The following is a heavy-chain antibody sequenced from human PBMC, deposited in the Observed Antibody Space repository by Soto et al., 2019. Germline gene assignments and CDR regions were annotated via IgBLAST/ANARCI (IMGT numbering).Heavy chain of an antibody. CDR2: LSSNGIGT. CDR1: GFTVSSFG. V-gene: IGHV3-64D*06. Sequence: PGGSLRLSCSGSGFTVSSFGMHWVRQAPGKGLEHVSTLSSNGIGTYYADSVKGRFTFSRDTSKNTLYLQMSSLRTEDTAVYYCVKDMGHAAVGIRYPYGLDVWGLGTTVTVSS. J-gene: IGHJ6*02. D-gene: IGHD6-13*01. CDR3: VKDMGHAAVGIRYPYGLDV.